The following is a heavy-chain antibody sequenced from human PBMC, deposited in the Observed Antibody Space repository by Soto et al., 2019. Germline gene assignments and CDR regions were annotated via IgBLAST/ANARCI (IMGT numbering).Heavy chain of an antibody. CDR1: GGSISSYY. D-gene: IGHD3-22*01. Sequence: SETLSLTCTVSGGSISSYYWSWIRQPPGKGLEWIGYIYYSGSTNYNPSLKSRVTISVDTSKNQFSLKLSSVTAADTAVYYCARQGASCGYYRIYYYYGMDGWGQGNTVTISS. CDR2: IYYSGST. V-gene: IGHV4-59*01. CDR3: ARQGASCGYYRIYYYYGMDG. J-gene: IGHJ6*02.